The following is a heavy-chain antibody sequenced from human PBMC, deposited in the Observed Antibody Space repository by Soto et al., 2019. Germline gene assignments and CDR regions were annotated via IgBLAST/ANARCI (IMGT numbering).Heavy chain of an antibody. CDR2: IKRDGSET. J-gene: IGHJ4*02. D-gene: IGHD1-20*01. Sequence: EVQLVESGGGLVQPGGSLRLSCAAPTFIFSTYWMTWVRQAPGKGLEWVANIKRDGSETHYADSVKGRFTISRDNAKNSRYLQMNSLRVEDTAVYYCAGDGNNWNDFDYWGQGTLVTVSS. CDR1: TFIFSTYW. CDR3: AGDGNNWNDFDY. V-gene: IGHV3-7*01.